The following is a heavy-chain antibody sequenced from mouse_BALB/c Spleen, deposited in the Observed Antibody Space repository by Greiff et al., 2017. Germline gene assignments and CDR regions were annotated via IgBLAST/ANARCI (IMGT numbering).Heavy chain of an antibody. CDR1: GYSINSDYA. J-gene: IGHJ4*01. V-gene: IGHV3-2*02. D-gene: IGHD2-1*01. CDR2: ISYSGST. CDR3: AHYGNYDYYAMDY. Sequence: EVQLQQSGPGLVKPSQSLSLTCTVTGYSINSDYAWNWIRQFPGNKLEWMGYISYSGSTSYNPSLKSRISITRDTSKNQFFLQLNSVTTEDTATYYCAHYGNYDYYAMDYWGQGTSVTVSS.